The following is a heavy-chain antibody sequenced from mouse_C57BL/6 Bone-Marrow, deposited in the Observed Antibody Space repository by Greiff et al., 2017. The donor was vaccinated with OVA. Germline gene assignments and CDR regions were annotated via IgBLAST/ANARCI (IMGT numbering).Heavy chain of an antibody. CDR1: GYTFTSYW. Sequence: QVHVKQPGAELVRPGSSVKLSCKASGYTFTSYWMDWVKQRPGQGLEWIGNLYPSDSETHYNQKFKDKPTLPLDKSSSTAYMQLSSLTSEDSAVYNCARGANWPAYFDYWGQGTTRTVSS. CDR3: ARGANWPAYFDY. CDR2: LYPSDSET. J-gene: IGHJ2*01. V-gene: IGHV1-61*01. D-gene: IGHD4-1*01.